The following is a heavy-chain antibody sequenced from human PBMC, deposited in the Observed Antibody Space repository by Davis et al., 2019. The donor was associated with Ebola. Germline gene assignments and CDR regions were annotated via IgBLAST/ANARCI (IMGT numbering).Heavy chain of an antibody. Sequence: ASVQVSCKASGYTFTSYGISWLRQAPGQGLEWMGWISAYNGNTNYAQKLQGRVTMTTNTSTSTSYMELRSLRSDDTAVYYCARVSQAWLLSRLDYFDYWGQGTLVTVSS. J-gene: IGHJ4*02. CDR2: ISAYNGNT. D-gene: IGHD3-22*01. V-gene: IGHV1-18*01. CDR3: ARVSQAWLLSRLDYFDY. CDR1: GYTFTSYG.